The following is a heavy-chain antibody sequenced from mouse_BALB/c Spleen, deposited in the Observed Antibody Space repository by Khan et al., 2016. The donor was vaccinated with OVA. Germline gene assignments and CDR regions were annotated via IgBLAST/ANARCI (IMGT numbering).Heavy chain of an antibody. Sequence: EVKVVESGGGLVQPGGSLKLSCAASGFTFSSYGMSWVRQTPDKRLELVATINSNGGSTYYPDSVKGRFTISRDNAKNTLYLQISSLKSEDTAMYYCARMARTINWGQGTTRTVSS. CDR2: INSNGGST. J-gene: IGHJ2*01. V-gene: IGHV5-6-3*01. CDR3: ARMARTIN. CDR1: GFTFSSYG.